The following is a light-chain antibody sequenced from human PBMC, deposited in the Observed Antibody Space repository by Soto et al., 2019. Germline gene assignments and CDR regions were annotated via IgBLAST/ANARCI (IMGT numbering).Light chain of an antibody. CDR1: SSDVGAYNY. V-gene: IGLV2-8*01. CDR2: EVT. J-gene: IGLJ3*02. Sequence: QSALTQPPSASGSPGQSVTISCTRTSSDVGAYNYVSWYQQHAGKAPKLVIYEVTKRASGVPDRFSGSESANTASLTVSGLQAEDEADYYCSSFASSNTWVFGGGTKLTVL. CDR3: SSFASSNTWV.